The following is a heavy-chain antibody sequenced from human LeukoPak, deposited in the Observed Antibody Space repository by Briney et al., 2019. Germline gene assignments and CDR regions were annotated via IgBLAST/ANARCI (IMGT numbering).Heavy chain of an antibody. Sequence: GGSLRLSCAASGFTDSSNYMSWVRQAPGKGLEWVSVIYSGGSTYYADSVKGRFTISRDNSKNTLYLQMNSLRAEDTAVYYCARDSSSGWYDFDYWGQGTLVTVSS. V-gene: IGHV3-53*01. CDR2: IYSGGST. J-gene: IGHJ4*02. CDR1: GFTDSSNY. D-gene: IGHD6-13*01. CDR3: ARDSSSGWYDFDY.